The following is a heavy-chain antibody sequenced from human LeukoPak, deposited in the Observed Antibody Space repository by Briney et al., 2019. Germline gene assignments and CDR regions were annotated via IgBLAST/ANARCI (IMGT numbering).Heavy chain of an antibody. V-gene: IGHV3-21*05. J-gene: IGHJ4*02. CDR2: INTDSSDI. D-gene: IGHD2-2*01. CDR1: GFTFSRYA. Sequence: GGSLRLSCAASGFTFSRYAMNWVRQAPGKGLQWVSYINTDSSDIHYADSVKGRFTIPRDNARNTLYLQLSSLRAGDSAVYYCARDTFQPGLIDSWGQGTLVTVSS. CDR3: ARDTFQPGLIDS.